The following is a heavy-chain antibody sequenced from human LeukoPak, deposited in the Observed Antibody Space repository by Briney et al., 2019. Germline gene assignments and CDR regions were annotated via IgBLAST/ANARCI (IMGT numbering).Heavy chain of an antibody. Sequence: GESLKISSKGSGYSFPNYWIGWVRQLPGNGREWMGIIYLGHSGTTYKPSFQGQVTISADKSTSTAYLQWSSLKASDTAMYYCARSRAEKVPVWGSYRHHDVFDIWGQGTRVTVSP. J-gene: IGHJ3*02. CDR2: IYLGHSGT. CDR1: GYSFPNYW. V-gene: IGHV5-51*01. D-gene: IGHD3-16*02. CDR3: ARSRAEKVPVWGSYRHHDVFDI.